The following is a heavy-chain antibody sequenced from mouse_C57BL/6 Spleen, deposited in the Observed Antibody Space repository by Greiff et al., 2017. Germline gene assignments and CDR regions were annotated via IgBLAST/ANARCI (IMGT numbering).Heavy chain of an antibody. D-gene: IGHD1-2*01. J-gene: IGHJ2*01. Sequence: EVKVEESGGGLVQPGGSLSLSCAASGFTFTDYYMSWVRQPPGKALEWLGFIRNKANGYTTEYSASVKGRFTISRDNSQSILYLQMNALRAEDSATYYCARYQTLLRFDYWGQGTTLTVSS. CDR3: ARYQTLLRFDY. V-gene: IGHV7-3*01. CDR1: GFTFTDYY. CDR2: IRNKANGYTT.